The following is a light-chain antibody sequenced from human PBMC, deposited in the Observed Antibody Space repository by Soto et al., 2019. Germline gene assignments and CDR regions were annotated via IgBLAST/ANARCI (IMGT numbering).Light chain of an antibody. Sequence: QSALTQPASVSGSPGQSITISCTGTSSDVGHYNYVSWYQQHPGKAPKLMIYHVSYRPSGVSNRFSGSKSGNTASLTISGLQAEDEADYYCSSYTTTGTYVFGTGTKVTVL. J-gene: IGLJ1*01. CDR2: HVS. CDR1: SSDVGHYNY. CDR3: SSYTTTGTYV. V-gene: IGLV2-14*01.